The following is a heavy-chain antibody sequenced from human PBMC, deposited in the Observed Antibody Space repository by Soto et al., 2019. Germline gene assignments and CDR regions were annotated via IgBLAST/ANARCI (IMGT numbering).Heavy chain of an antibody. Sequence: GESLKISCAASGFTFSSYAMSWVRQAPGKGLEWVSAISGGGGSTYYADSVKGRFTISRDNSKNTLYLQRKSLRAGDTAVYYCAKTKLRYFDWLSGAPFDYWGQGTLVTVSS. J-gene: IGHJ4*02. V-gene: IGHV3-23*01. CDR2: ISGGGGST. CDR3: AKTKLRYFDWLSGAPFDY. D-gene: IGHD3-9*01. CDR1: GFTFSSYA.